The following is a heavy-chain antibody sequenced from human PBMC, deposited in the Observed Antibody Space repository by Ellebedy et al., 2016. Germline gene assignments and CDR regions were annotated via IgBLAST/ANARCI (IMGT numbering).Heavy chain of an antibody. J-gene: IGHJ5*02. Sequence: SETLSLTXTVSDDSFSSYSFYWGWIRQPPGKGLEWIGSISYTGNTYYNPSLESRVTISVGTSNSHFSLRLNSVTAADTAVYYCARQKEAAMNWFDPWGQGTLVTVSS. CDR3: ARQKEAAMNWFDP. CDR2: ISYTGNT. CDR1: DDSFSSYSFY. V-gene: IGHV4-39*01. D-gene: IGHD2-2*01.